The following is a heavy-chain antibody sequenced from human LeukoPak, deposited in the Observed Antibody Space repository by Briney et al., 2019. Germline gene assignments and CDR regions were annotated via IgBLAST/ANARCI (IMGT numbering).Heavy chain of an antibody. J-gene: IGHJ5*02. CDR1: GFTFSSYE. Sequence: GGSLRLSCAASGFTFSSYEMNWVRQAPGKGLEWVSYISSSGSTIYYADSVKGRFTISKDNSKNTLYLQMNSLRAEDTAVYYCARDRTVAGTWWFDPWGQGTLVTVSS. D-gene: IGHD6-19*01. CDR2: ISSSGSTI. V-gene: IGHV3-48*03. CDR3: ARDRTVAGTWWFDP.